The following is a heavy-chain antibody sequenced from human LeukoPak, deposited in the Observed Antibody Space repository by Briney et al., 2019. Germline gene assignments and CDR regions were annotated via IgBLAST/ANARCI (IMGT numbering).Heavy chain of an antibody. Sequence: PSQTLSLTCIVSGGSISRGSYYWSWIRQPAGKGLEWIGRINTSGSTNHSPSLKSRVTISVDTSKNQFSLKLSSVTAADTAVYYCARSHGSGNYYYYYMDVWGKGTTVTISS. V-gene: IGHV4-61*02. CDR3: ARSHGSGNYYYYYMDV. CDR2: INTSGST. CDR1: GGSISRGSYY. D-gene: IGHD3-10*01. J-gene: IGHJ6*03.